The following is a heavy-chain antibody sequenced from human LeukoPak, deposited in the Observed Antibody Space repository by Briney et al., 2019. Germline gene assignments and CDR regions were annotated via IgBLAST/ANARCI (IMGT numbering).Heavy chain of an antibody. Sequence: PGGSLRLSCAASGFSVSSNYMSWVRQAPGKGLEWVSSITGTADKTYDADSVKGRFTISRDNSKNTLSLQMSSLRVEDTAIYYCARRGGSRGWGAFDIWGQGTIVTVSS. V-gene: IGHV3-53*01. J-gene: IGHJ3*02. CDR3: ARRGGSRGWGAFDI. CDR1: GFSVSSNY. CDR2: ITGTADKT. D-gene: IGHD6-19*01.